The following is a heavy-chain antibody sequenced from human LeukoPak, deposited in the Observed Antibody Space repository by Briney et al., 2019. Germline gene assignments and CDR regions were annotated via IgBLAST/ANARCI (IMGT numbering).Heavy chain of an antibody. Sequence: SETLSLTCTVSGGSISSYYWSWIRQPAGKGLEWIGRIYNSGSTTYNPSLKSRVTMSVDTSKNQFSLNLTSVTAADTAVYYCARPRLLYGSGPILVWGQGNLVTVSS. CDR2: IYNSGST. V-gene: IGHV4-4*07. CDR1: GGSISSYY. D-gene: IGHD3-10*01. CDR3: ARPRLLYGSGPILV. J-gene: IGHJ4*02.